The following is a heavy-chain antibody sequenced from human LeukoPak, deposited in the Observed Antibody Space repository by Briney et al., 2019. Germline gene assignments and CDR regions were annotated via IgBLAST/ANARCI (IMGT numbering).Heavy chain of an antibody. CDR1: GGSISSYY. J-gene: IGHJ6*02. CDR3: AREGIVVVPAAIYYYYGMDV. D-gene: IGHD2-2*01. CDR2: IYYSGST. Sequence: SETLSLTCTVSGGSISSYYWSWIRQPPGKGLEWIGYIYYSGSTNYNPSLKSRVTISVDTSKNQFSLKLSSVTAADTAVYYCAREGIVVVPAAIYYYYGMDVWGQGTTVTVSS. V-gene: IGHV4-59*12.